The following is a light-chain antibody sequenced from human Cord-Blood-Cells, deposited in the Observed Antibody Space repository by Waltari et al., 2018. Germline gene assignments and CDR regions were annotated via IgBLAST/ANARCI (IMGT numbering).Light chain of an antibody. V-gene: IGLV2-14*03. CDR3: SSYTSSSTVV. CDR1: SSDVGGYNY. J-gene: IGLJ2*01. Sequence: QSALTQPASVSGSPGQSLTISCTGTSSDVGGYNYFSWYQQHPVKAPKLRIYDVSNRPSGVSNRFSGAKSGNTASLTISGLQAEDEADYYCSSYTSSSTVVFGGGTKLTVL. CDR2: DVS.